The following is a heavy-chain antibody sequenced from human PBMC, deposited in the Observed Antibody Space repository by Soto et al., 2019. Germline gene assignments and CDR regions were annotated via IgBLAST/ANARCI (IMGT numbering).Heavy chain of an antibody. CDR3: AKRSPYSSGWYSPIFDY. Sequence: GGSLRLSCAASGFSFSDYAMSWVRQAPGKGLEWVSVISESGGSTHYADSVRGRFTVSRDNSKNSLSLRMNSLRDEDTAVYFCAKRSPYSSGWYSPIFDYWGQGALVTSPQ. CDR2: ISESGGST. D-gene: IGHD6-13*01. CDR1: GFSFSDYA. J-gene: IGHJ4*02. V-gene: IGHV3-23*01.